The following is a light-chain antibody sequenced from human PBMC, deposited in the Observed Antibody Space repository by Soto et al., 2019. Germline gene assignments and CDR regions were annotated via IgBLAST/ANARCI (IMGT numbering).Light chain of an antibody. CDR3: QQYNSYWT. CDR2: KAS. V-gene: IGKV1-5*03. Sequence: DIQMTQSPSTLSASVGDRVTISCRASQSISSWWAWYKQKPGKAPKLLIYKASSLESGVPSRCSGSGSGTQFTLTISSLQADDFATYYCQQYNSYWTLGQGTKVEIK. J-gene: IGKJ1*01. CDR1: QSISSW.